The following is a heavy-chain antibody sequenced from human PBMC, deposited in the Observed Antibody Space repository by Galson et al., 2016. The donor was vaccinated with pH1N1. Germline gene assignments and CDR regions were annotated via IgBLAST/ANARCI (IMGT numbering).Heavy chain of an antibody. J-gene: IGHJ4*02. D-gene: IGHD1-26*01. V-gene: IGHV3-7*01. CDR3: ATEDYYTSLY. Sequence: SLRLSCAASGFIFSDYWMGWVRQAPGKGLEWVAKINQDGSRKYYVDSMKGRCTISRDNAKNSLSMQMNSLRVEDTALYYCATEDYYTSLYWGQGILVTVSS. CDR2: INQDGSRK. CDR1: GFIFSDYW.